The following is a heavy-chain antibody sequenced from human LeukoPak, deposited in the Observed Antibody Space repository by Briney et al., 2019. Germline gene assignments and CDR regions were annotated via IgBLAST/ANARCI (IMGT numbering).Heavy chain of an antibody. D-gene: IGHD3-10*01. Sequence: PGGSLRLSCAASGFTFSSYAMSWVRQAPGKGLEWVSYISSSSTIYYADSVKGRFTISRDNAKNSLYLQMNSLRAEDTAVYYCAREEVGWFGEFHFDYWGQGTLVTVSS. V-gene: IGHV3-48*01. CDR2: ISSSSTI. CDR3: AREEVGWFGEFHFDY. CDR1: GFTFSSYA. J-gene: IGHJ4*02.